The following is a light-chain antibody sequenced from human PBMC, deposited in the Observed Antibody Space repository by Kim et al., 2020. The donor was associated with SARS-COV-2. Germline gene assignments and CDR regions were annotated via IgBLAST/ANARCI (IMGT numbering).Light chain of an antibody. CDR3: HAWDSGTAL. J-gene: IGLJ2*01. CDR2: QDA. V-gene: IGLV3-1*01. Sequence: SYELTQPPSVSVSPGQTVTITCSGSKLGETSVSWYQLKPGQSPVLVIFQDAKRPSRIPERFSGSNSGDTATLTIRETQAVDEAEYCCHAWDSGTALFGGGTQLTVL. CDR1: KLGETS.